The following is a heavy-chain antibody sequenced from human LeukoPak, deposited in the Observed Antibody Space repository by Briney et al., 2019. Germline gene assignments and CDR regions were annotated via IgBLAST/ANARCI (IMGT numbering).Heavy chain of an antibody. V-gene: IGHV4-31*03. J-gene: IGHJ4*02. D-gene: IGHD4-17*01. CDR3: ASGMTTVTSPFDY. CDR2: IYYSGNT. Sequence: SETLSLTCTVSGGSISSGGYYWSWIRQHPGKGLEWIGYIYYSGNTYYSPSLKSRVTISVDTSKNQFSLKLSSVTAADTAVYYCASGMTTVTSPFDYWGQGTLVTVSS. CDR1: GGSISSGGYY.